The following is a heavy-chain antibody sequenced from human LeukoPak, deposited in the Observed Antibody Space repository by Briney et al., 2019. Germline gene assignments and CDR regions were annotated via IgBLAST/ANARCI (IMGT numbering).Heavy chain of an antibody. V-gene: IGHV3-7*01. CDR2: IKQDGSEK. Sequence: GGSLRLSCAASGFTFSSYWMSWVRQAPGKGLEWVANIKQDGSEKYYVDSVKGRFTISRDNAKNSLYLQMNSLRAEDAAVYYCARDLAAAGTWFSDYWGQGTLVTVSS. J-gene: IGHJ4*02. CDR1: GFTFSSYW. D-gene: IGHD6-13*01. CDR3: ARDLAAAGTWFSDY.